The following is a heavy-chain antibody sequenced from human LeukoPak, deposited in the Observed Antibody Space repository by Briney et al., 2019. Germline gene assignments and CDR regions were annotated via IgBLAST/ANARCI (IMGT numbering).Heavy chain of an antibody. CDR3: AKYHSWLQARYYFDY. CDR2: ISSSGSTI. D-gene: IGHD5-12*01. CDR1: GFTFSSYE. J-gene: IGHJ4*02. V-gene: IGHV3-48*03. Sequence: GGSLRLSCAASGFTFSSYEMNWVRQAPGKGLEWVSYISSSGSTIYYADSVKGRFTISRDNSKNTLYLQMNSLRAEDTAVYYCAKYHSWLQARYYFDYWGQGTLVTVSS.